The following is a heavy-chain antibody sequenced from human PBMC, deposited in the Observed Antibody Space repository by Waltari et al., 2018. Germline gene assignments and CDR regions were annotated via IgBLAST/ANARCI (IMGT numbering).Heavy chain of an antibody. CDR2: IYTSGST. CDR3: ARVSSHGMDV. J-gene: IGHJ6*02. CDR1: GGSFSGYY. D-gene: IGHD6-6*01. Sequence: QVQLQQWGAGLLKPSETLSLTCAVYGGSFSGYYWSWIRQPPGKGLEWIGRIYTSGSTNYNPSLKSRVTMSVDTSKNQFSLKLNSVTAADTAVYYCARVSSHGMDVWGQGTTVTVSS. V-gene: IGHV4-59*10.